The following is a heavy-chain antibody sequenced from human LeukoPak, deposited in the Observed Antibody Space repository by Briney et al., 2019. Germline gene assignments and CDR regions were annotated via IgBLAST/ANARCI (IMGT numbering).Heavy chain of an antibody. CDR3: AKLTGGYYDSSGYYPLDY. J-gene: IGHJ4*02. Sequence: GGSLRLSCAASGFTFSSYAMSWVRQAPGKGLEWVSAISGSGGSTSYADSVKGRFTISRDDFKNTLYLQMNNLRAEDTAVYYCAKLTGGYYDSSGYYPLDYWGQGTLVTVSS. CDR1: GFTFSSYA. V-gene: IGHV3-23*01. D-gene: IGHD3-22*01. CDR2: ISGSGGST.